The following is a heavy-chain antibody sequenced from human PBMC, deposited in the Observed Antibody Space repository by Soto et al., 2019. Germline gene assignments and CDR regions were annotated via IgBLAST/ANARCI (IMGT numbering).Heavy chain of an antibody. CDR2: IYFGGSNI. CDR3: ATWRSSSWFDH. CDR1: GDRFSTYW. D-gene: IGHD6-13*01. J-gene: IGHJ5*02. V-gene: IGHV5-51*01. Sequence: GESLKISCKGSGDRFSTYWIGWVRQMPGKGLEWMGSIYFGGSNIRYSPSFQGQVTISADKSISTAYLQWSSLKASDSAMYYCATWRSSSWFDHWGQGTLVTVSS.